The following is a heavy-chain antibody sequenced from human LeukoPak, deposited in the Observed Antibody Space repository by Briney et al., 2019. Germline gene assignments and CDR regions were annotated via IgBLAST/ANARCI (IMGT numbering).Heavy chain of an antibody. CDR1: GFTFSSYA. D-gene: IGHD4-23*01. CDR2: ISYDGSNK. J-gene: IGHJ4*02. CDR3: ARENNPQRWLPWL. Sequence: PGGSLRLSCAASGFTFSSYAMHWVRQAPGKGLEWVAVISYDGSNKYYADSVKGRFTISRDNSKNTLYLQMNSLRAEDTAVYYCARENNPQRWLPWLWGQGTLVTVSS. V-gene: IGHV3-30-3*01.